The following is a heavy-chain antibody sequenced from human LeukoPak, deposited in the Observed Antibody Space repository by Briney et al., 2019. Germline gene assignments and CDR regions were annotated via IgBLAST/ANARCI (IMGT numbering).Heavy chain of an antibody. D-gene: IGHD6-19*01. CDR3: ARLTSSWGQWLLNYYGMDV. Sequence: SETLSLTCTVSGGSISSYYWSWIRQPPGKGLEWIGYIYYSGSTNYNPSLKSRVTISVDTSKSQFSLKLSSVTAADTAVYYCARLTSSWGQWLLNYYGMDVWGQGTTVTVSS. CDR2: IYYSGST. CDR1: GGSISSYY. V-gene: IGHV4-59*08. J-gene: IGHJ6*02.